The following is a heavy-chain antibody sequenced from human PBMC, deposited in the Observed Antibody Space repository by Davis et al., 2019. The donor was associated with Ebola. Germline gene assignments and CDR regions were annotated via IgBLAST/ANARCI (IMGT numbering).Heavy chain of an antibody. J-gene: IGHJ4*02. V-gene: IGHV6-1*01. CDR3: ARDHPSGEGILWFREYFDY. Sequence: SQTLSLTCAISGDSVSSNSAAWNWIRQSPSRGLEWLGRTYYRSKWYNDYAVSVKSRITINPDTSKNQFSLQLNSVTPEDTAVYYCARDHPSGEGILWFREYFDYWGQGTLVTVSS. CDR1: GDSVSSNSAA. CDR2: TYYRSKWYN. D-gene: IGHD3-10*01.